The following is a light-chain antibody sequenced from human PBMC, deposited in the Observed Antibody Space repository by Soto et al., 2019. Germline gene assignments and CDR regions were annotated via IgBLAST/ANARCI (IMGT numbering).Light chain of an antibody. CDR1: QSLQHSNGYNY. Sequence: DIVMTQSPLSLPVTPGEPASISCRSSQSLQHSNGYNYLDWYLQKPGQSPQLLIYLGSNRASGVPDRFGGSGSVTDFTLKISRVEAGDVGFYYCMQALQTPFTFGGGTKVVIK. V-gene: IGKV2-28*01. CDR2: LGS. CDR3: MQALQTPFT. J-gene: IGKJ4*01.